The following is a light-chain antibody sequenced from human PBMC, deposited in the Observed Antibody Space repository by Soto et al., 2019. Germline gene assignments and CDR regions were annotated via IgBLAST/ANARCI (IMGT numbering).Light chain of an antibody. CDR1: QSLLHTHGKNY. CDR3: MQALQLPWT. J-gene: IGKJ1*01. V-gene: IGKV2-28*01. Sequence: DIVMTQSPLPLPVTPGEPASISCRSSQSLLHTHGKNYLDWYLQKPGQSPQLLIYFGSNRSSGVHDRFSGSGSGTDVTLKISRVKADDVGVYYCMQALQLPWTCGKGTKVEIK. CDR2: FGS.